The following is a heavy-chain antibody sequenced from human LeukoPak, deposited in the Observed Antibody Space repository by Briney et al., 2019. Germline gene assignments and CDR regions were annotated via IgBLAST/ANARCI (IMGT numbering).Heavy chain of an antibody. D-gene: IGHD1-26*01. V-gene: IGHV3-23*01. CDR3: AKPAKGSYPYWYFDL. CDR1: GFTFSSYA. CDR2: ISGSGGTT. J-gene: IGHJ2*01. Sequence: AGGSLRLSCAASGFTFSSYAMSWVRQAPGKGLEWGSAISGSGGTTYYADSVKGRFTISRDNSKNPLFLQMNSLRAEDTAVYYCAKPAKGSYPYWYFDLWGRGTLVTVSS.